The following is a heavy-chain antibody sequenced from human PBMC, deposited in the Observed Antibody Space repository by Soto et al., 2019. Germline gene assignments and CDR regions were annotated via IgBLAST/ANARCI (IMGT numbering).Heavy chain of an antibody. CDR1: GFIFSNYD. D-gene: IGHD1-26*01. J-gene: IGHJ2*01. CDR2: IGNSGGNT. CDR3: AKGRGSPNWYFDL. V-gene: IGHV3-23*01. Sequence: GGSLRLSCAASGFIFSNYDMGWVRQAPGEGLEWVSGIGNSGGNTQYADSVKGRFTISRDNSKNTLYLQMNSLRVEDTAIYYCAKGRGSPNWYFDLWGRGTLVTVSS.